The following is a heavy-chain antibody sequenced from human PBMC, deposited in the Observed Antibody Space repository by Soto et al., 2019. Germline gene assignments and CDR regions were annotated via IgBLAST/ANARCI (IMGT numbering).Heavy chain of an antibody. Sequence: SETLSLTCAVYGGSFSGYYWSWIRQPPGKGLEWIGEINHSGSTNYNPSLKSRVTISVDTSKNQFSLKLSSVTAADTAVYYCARGRSYSSSVDYWGQGTLVTVSS. V-gene: IGHV4-34*01. CDR2: INHSGST. D-gene: IGHD6-13*01. CDR3: ARGRSYSSSVDY. J-gene: IGHJ4*02. CDR1: GGSFSGYY.